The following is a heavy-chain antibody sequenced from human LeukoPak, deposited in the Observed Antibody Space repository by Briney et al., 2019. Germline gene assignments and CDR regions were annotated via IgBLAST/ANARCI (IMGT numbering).Heavy chain of an antibody. V-gene: IGHV7-4-1*02. D-gene: IGHD1-26*01. Sequence: ASVKVSCEASGYTFTSYAMNWVRQAPGQGLEWMGWINTNTGNPTYAQGFTGRFVFSLDTSVSTAYLQISSLKAEDTAVYYCARAPRGSYPFYYYYGMDVWGQGTTVTVSS. J-gene: IGHJ6*02. CDR2: INTNTGNP. CDR3: ARAPRGSYPFYYYYGMDV. CDR1: GYTFTSYA.